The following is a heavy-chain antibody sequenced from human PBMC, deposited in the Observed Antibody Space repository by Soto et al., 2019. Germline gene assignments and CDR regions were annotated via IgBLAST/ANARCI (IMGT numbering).Heavy chain of an antibody. Sequence: PSETLSLTCTVSGGSISSGGYYWSWIRQHPGKGLEWIGYIYYSGSTYYNPSLKSRVTISVDTSKNQFSLKLSSVTAADTAVYYCARDARGVTEEGYYYYGMDVWGQGTTVTVSS. D-gene: IGHD3-10*01. V-gene: IGHV4-31*03. CDR2: IYYSGST. CDR1: GGSISSGGYY. CDR3: ARDARGVTEEGYYYYGMDV. J-gene: IGHJ6*02.